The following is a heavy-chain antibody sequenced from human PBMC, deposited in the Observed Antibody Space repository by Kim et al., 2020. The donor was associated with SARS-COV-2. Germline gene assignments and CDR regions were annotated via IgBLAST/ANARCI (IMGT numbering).Heavy chain of an antibody. Sequence: SQTLSLTCAISGDSVSSNNAAWNWIRQSPSRGLEWLGRTYYRSKWFNDYALSVKSRITINPDTSKNHFSLQLSSVTPEDTAVYYCANGGSGLGGMNVWGQGTTATFSS. V-gene: IGHV6-1*01. D-gene: IGHD3-16*01. CDR3: ANGGSGLGGMNV. J-gene: IGHJ6*02. CDR1: GDSVSSNNAA. CDR2: TYYRSKWFN.